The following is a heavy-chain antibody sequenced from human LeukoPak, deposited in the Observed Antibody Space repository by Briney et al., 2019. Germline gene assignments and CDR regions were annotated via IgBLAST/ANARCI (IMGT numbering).Heavy chain of an antibody. CDR1: SGSISSYY. CDR2: IYYSGST. Sequence: SETLSLTCTVSSGSISSYYWNWIRQPPGKALEWIGHIYYSGSTNYNLSLKSRVTISLDTSENQFSLKLSSVTAADTAVYYCARGWPSFDYWGQGTLVTVSS. D-gene: IGHD6-13*01. CDR3: ARGWPSFDY. J-gene: IGHJ4*02. V-gene: IGHV4-59*01.